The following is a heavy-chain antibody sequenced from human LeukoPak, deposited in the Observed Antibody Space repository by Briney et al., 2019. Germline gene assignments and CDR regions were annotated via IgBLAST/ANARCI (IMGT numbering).Heavy chain of an antibody. D-gene: IGHD3-10*01. CDR1: GVSLTSNLS. Sequence: SETPSLTCAVSGVSLTSNLSWTWARHPPGKGLEGIAEIHHSGSINYHPSLKSRVTISVDKAKNQFSLNLNSVPAADTAVYYCARGGDRSFDYWGQGTLVTVSS. CDR2: IHHSGSI. V-gene: IGHV4-4*02. J-gene: IGHJ4*02. CDR3: ARGGDRSFDY.